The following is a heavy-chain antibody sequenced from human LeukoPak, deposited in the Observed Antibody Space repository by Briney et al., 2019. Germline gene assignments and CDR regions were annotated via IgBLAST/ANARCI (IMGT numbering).Heavy chain of an antibody. CDR3: VRGTYGPDY. D-gene: IGHD4-17*01. Sequence: GSLRLSRTASGFIFTNYWMTWVRLAPGRGLEWVASIKEDGSEKYYVDSVKGRFTISRDNARNSLYLQMNRLRVEDTAMYFCVRGTYGPDYWGQGTLVTVSS. CDR1: GFIFTNYW. V-gene: IGHV3-7*01. J-gene: IGHJ4*02. CDR2: IKEDGSEK.